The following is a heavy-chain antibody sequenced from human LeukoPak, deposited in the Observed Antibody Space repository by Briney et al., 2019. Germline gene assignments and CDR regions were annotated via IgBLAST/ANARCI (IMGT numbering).Heavy chain of an antibody. CDR2: ISGSGGST. V-gene: IGHV3-23*01. Sequence: GGSLRLSCAASGFTFSSYAMSWVRQAPGKGLEWVSRISGSGGSTYYADSVKGRFTTSRDNSKNTLYLQMDSLRAEDTAVYYCAKRVTNYWYFDLWGRGTLVTVSS. CDR1: GFTFSSYA. J-gene: IGHJ2*01. CDR3: AKRVTNYWYFDL. D-gene: IGHD4-17*01.